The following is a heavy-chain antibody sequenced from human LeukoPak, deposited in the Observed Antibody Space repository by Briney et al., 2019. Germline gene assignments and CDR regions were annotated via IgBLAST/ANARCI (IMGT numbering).Heavy chain of an antibody. CDR1: GFTFSSYS. CDR3: ARESYYDSNTHDP. J-gene: IGHJ5*02. Sequence: DPGGSLRLSCAASGFTFSSYSMNWVRQAPGKGLEWVSYISSSSSTIYYADSVKGRFTISRDNAKNSLYLQMNSLRAEDTAVYYCARESYYDSNTHDPWGQGTLVTVSS. D-gene: IGHD3-22*01. CDR2: ISSSSSTI. V-gene: IGHV3-48*01.